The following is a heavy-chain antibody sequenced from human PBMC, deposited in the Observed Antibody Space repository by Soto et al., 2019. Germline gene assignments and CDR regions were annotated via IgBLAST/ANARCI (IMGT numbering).Heavy chain of an antibody. CDR2: LYNHGKT. CDR3: ARLTEAERH. CDR1: GSIVSSSH. D-gene: IGHD1-1*01. J-gene: IGHJ4*02. Sequence: QPGGSLRLSCVVSGSIVSSSHMIWVRQAPGKGLEGVSILYNHGKTNYVDSVKGRFTITRDNSKNTVYLQMNSLRVEDTAVYYCARLTEAERHWGQGALVTVSS. V-gene: IGHV3-53*01.